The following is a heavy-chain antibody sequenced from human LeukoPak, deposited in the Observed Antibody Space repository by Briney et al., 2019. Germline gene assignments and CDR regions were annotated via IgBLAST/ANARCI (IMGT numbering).Heavy chain of an antibody. J-gene: IGHJ4*02. CDR3: TTEYYGSDYY. D-gene: IGHD3-10*01. V-gene: IGHV3-15*01. Sequence: NPGGSLRLSCAASGFTFNTAWMSWVRQAPGKGLEWAGHVKSKNAGWTTDYAPPVKGRFTISRDDSKTTLYLQMNSLKTEDTAVYYCTTEYYGSDYYWGQGTLVTVSS. CDR1: GFTFNTAW. CDR2: VKSKNAGWTT.